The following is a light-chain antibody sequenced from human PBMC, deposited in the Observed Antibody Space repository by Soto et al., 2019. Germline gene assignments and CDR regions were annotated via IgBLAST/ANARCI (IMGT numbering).Light chain of an antibody. CDR2: NNV. CDR1: NSNIGAGYD. Sequence: QSVLTQPPSVSGAPGRRVTISCTGSNSNIGAGYDVHWYQQFPGMAPRLLIFNNVNRPSGVPDRFSGSKSGTSASLVITGLQTEDEADYYCQSYDSSLSALFGGGTKVTVL. J-gene: IGLJ3*02. V-gene: IGLV1-40*01. CDR3: QSYDSSLSAL.